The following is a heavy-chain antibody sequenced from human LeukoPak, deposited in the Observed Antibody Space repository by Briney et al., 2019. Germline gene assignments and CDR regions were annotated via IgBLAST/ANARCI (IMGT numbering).Heavy chain of an antibody. CDR2: IDASGGST. CDR3: AKGSGSGWYGWFAP. D-gene: IGHD6-19*01. CDR1: GFTFSSYA. J-gene: IGHJ5*02. Sequence: PGGSLRLSCAASGFTFSSYAMTWVRQAPGKGLEWVSSIDASGGSTYYADSVEGRFTISRDNSKNTFFLQMNALRAADTAVYYCAKGSGSGWYGWFAPWGQGTLATVSS. V-gene: IGHV3-23*01.